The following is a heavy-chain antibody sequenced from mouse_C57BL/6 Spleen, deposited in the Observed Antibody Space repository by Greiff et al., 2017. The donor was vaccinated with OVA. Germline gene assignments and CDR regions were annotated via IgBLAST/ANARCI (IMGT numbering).Heavy chain of an antibody. CDR3: ALYDGYYY. Sequence: VQLQQSGPELVKPGASVKISCKASGYTFTDYYMNWVKQSHGKSLEWIGDINPNNGGTSYNQKFKGKATLTVDKSSSTAYMELRSLTSEDSAVYYCALYDGYYYWGQGTTLTVSS. J-gene: IGHJ2*01. CDR2: INPNNGGT. D-gene: IGHD2-3*01. CDR1: GYTFTDYY. V-gene: IGHV1-26*01.